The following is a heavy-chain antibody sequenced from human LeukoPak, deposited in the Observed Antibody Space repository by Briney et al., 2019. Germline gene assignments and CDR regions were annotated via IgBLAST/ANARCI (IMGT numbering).Heavy chain of an antibody. CDR3: ARGPYYYDSSGSFDY. CDR1: GDSITHYF. J-gene: IGHJ4*02. Sequence: PSETLSLTCTVSGDSITHYFWSWIRQPAGKGLEWIGRFYISGSTDYNPSLKSRVTISVDTSTNQFSLKLSSVTAADTAVYYCARGPYYYDSSGSFDYWGQGTLVTVSS. D-gene: IGHD3-22*01. V-gene: IGHV4-4*07. CDR2: FYISGST.